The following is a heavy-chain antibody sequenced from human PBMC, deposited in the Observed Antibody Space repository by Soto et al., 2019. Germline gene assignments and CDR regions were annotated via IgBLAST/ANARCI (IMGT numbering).Heavy chain of an antibody. D-gene: IGHD3-22*01. J-gene: IGHJ4*02. CDR3: ARDEVGGYGS. CDR1: GGSISSGGYY. Sequence: QVQLQESGPGLVKPSQTLSLTCTVSGGSISSGGYYWSWIRQHPGKGLEWIGCIYYSGSTYYNPYLKSRVAISVDTSKKQFSLKLSSVTAADTAVYYCARDEVGGYGSWGQGTLVTVSS. CDR2: IYYSGST. V-gene: IGHV4-31*03.